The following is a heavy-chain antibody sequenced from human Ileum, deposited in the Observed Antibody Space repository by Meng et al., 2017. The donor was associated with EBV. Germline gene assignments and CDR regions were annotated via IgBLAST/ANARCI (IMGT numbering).Heavy chain of an antibody. J-gene: IGHJ4*02. Sequence: QVQLQGSGPGRGKPAETLSLTCTASGGSVSISSYYWSWIRQPPGKGLEWIGYIYYSGTTNYNPSLESRVTISVDTSKNQFSLKLRSVAASDTAVYYCARGWDTAMDSGWGQGTLVTVSS. CDR1: GGSVSISSYY. D-gene: IGHD5-18*01. CDR2: IYYSGTT. CDR3: ARGWDTAMDSG. V-gene: IGHV4-61*01.